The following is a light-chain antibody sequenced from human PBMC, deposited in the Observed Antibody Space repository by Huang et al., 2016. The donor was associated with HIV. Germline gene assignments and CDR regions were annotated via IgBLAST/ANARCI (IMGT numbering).Light chain of an antibody. Sequence: IQMTQSPSTLSASVGDRVTITCRASQTISSWLAWYQQKPGKAPRLLIYKATKLESGVPSRFSGSGSGTDFTFSISSLQSDDFATYYCQQYGGSSITFGQGTRLDSK. CDR2: KAT. J-gene: IGKJ5*01. CDR3: QQYGGSSIT. CDR1: QTISSW. V-gene: IGKV1-5*03.